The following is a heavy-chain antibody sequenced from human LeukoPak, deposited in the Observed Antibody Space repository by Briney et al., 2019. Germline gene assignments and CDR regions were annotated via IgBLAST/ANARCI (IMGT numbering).Heavy chain of an antibody. V-gene: IGHV4-59*01. D-gene: IGHD3-22*01. CDR1: GGSISSYL. J-gene: IGHJ4*02. Sequence: SETLSLTCTVSGGSISSYLWSWIRQPPGKGLEWIGHIYYSGSTDYNPSLRSRVTISVDTSKNQFSLRLSSVTAADTAVYYCARDRSDGSGYYGYYFDYWGQGTLVSVSS. CDR3: ARDRSDGSGYYGYYFDY. CDR2: IYYSGST.